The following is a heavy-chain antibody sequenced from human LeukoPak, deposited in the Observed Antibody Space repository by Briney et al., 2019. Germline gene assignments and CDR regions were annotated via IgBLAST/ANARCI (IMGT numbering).Heavy chain of an antibody. Sequence: ASVKVSCKASGYTFTSYAMHWVRQAPGQRLEWMGWINAGNGNTKYSQKFQGRVTITRDTSASTAYMELSSLRSEDTAVYYCARAVAAAGYFDPWGQGTLVTVSS. J-gene: IGHJ5*02. CDR3: ARAVAAAGYFDP. CDR1: GYTFTSYA. D-gene: IGHD6-13*01. CDR2: INAGNGNT. V-gene: IGHV1-3*01.